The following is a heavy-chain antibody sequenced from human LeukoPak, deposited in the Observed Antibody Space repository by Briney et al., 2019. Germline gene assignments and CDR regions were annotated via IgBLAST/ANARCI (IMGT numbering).Heavy chain of an antibody. V-gene: IGHV1-2*02. D-gene: IGHD3-3*01. CDR1: GYTFTGYY. J-gene: IGHJ4*02. Sequence: ASVKVSCKASGYTFTGYYMHWVRQAPGQGLEWMGWINPNSGGTNYAQKFQGRVTMTRDTSISTAYMELSRLRSDDTAVYYCARALYDFWSGWSLWGQGTLVTVSS. CDR2: INPNSGGT. CDR3: ARALYDFWSGWSL.